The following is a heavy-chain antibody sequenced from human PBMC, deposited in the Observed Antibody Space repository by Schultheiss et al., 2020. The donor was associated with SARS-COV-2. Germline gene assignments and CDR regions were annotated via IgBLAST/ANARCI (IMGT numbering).Heavy chain of an antibody. V-gene: IGHV3-48*04. CDR2: ISSSGSTI. CDR3: ANGYYYGMDV. CDR1: GFTFSSYS. Sequence: GESLKISCAASGFTFSSYSMNWVRQDPGKGLEWVSYISSSGSTIYYADSVKGRFTISRDNAKNSLYLQMNSLRAEDTAVYYCANGYYYGMDVWGQGTTVTVSS. D-gene: IGHD2-8*01. J-gene: IGHJ6*02.